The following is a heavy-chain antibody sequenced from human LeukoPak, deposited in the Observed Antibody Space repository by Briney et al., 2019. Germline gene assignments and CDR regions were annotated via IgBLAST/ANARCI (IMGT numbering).Heavy chain of an antibody. CDR1: GFTFGDYL. Sequence: PGRSLRLSCTASGFTFGDYLMSWFRQAPGEGREWVGFISGGTTEYAASVKGRFTLSIDDSTSIAYLQKNSRTTEDPAVYYCSRGSGWLSVYWGQGTLVNVSS. D-gene: IGHD6-19*01. J-gene: IGHJ4*02. V-gene: IGHV3-49*03. CDR3: SRGSGWLSVY. CDR2: ISGGTT.